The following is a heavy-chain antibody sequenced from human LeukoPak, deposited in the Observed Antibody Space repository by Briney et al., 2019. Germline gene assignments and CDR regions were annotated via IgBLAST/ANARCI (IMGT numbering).Heavy chain of an antibody. CDR3: AKASSGSYFLIGY. J-gene: IGHJ4*02. CDR2: ISWDGGST. Sequence: QPGGSLRLSCAASGFTFDDYAMHWVRQAPGKGLEWVSLISWDGGSTYYADSVKGRLTISRDNSKNSLYLQMNSLRAEDTALYYCAKASSGSYFLIGYWGQGTLVTVSS. D-gene: IGHD1-26*01. V-gene: IGHV3-43D*04. CDR1: GFTFDDYA.